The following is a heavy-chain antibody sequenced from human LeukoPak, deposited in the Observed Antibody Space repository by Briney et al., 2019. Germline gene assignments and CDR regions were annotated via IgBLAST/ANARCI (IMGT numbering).Heavy chain of an antibody. D-gene: IGHD5-18*01. J-gene: IGHJ6*02. Sequence: ASVKVSCTASGYTFTSYGISWVRQAPGQGLEWMGWISAYNGNTNYAQKLQGRVTMTTDTSTSTAYMELRSLRSDDTAVYYCARGHRGYSYGPYYYYYGMDVWGQGTTVTVSS. V-gene: IGHV1-18*01. CDR3: ARGHRGYSYGPYYYYYGMDV. CDR2: ISAYNGNT. CDR1: GYTFTSYG.